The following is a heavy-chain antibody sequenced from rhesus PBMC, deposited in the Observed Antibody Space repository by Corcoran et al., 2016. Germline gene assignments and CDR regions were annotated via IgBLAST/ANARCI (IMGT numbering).Heavy chain of an antibody. Sequence: EVQLVESGGGLVQPGGSLRLSCAASGFTFSSYGMHWVRQAPGNGLEWVSAIISGGGSTDYADSVNGRFTISRDKSKNTLSLQMNSLRAEDTAVYYCAKAWYSGSSYYFDYWGQESWSPSPQ. V-gene: IGHV3S5*01. CDR3: AKAWYSGSSYYFDY. CDR2: IISGGGST. CDR1: GFTFSSYG. D-gene: IGHD6-25*01. J-gene: IGHJ4*01.